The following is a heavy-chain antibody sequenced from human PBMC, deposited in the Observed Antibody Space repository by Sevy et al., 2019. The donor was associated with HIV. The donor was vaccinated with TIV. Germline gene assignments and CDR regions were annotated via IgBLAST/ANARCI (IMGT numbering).Heavy chain of an antibody. D-gene: IGHD2-2*01. J-gene: IGHJ4*02. CDR3: AKDLDRIPAAALDY. CDR1: GFTFSSYA. V-gene: IGHV3-23*01. CDR2: ISGSGGST. Sequence: GGSLRLSCAASGFTFSSYAMSWVRQAPGKGLEWVSAISGSGGSTYYADSVKGRFTISRDNSKNTLYLQMNSLRAEDTAVYYCAKDLDRIPAAALDYWGQGTLVTVSS.